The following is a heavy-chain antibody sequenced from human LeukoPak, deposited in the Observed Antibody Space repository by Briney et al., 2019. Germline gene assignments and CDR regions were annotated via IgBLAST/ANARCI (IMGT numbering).Heavy chain of an antibody. CDR2: ISAYNGNT. V-gene: IGHV1-18*01. J-gene: IGHJ4*02. D-gene: IGHD6-19*01. Sequence: ASVKVSCKASGYTFTSYGTSWVRQAPGQGLEWMGWISAYNGNTNYAQKLQGRVTMTTDTSTSTAYMELRSLRSDDTAVYYCARDQQWLDPARHGFDYWGQGTLVTVSS. CDR3: ARDQQWLDPARHGFDY. CDR1: GYTFTSYG.